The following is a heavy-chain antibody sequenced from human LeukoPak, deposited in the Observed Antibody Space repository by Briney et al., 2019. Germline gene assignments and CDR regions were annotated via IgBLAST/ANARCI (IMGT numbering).Heavy chain of an antibody. CDR1: GFTFSSSS. CDR2: ISSSSNI. CDR3: ARDKGYYGSGSYYQLDY. Sequence: GGSLRLSCAASGFTFSSSSMNWVRQAPGKGLEWVSSISSSSNIYYADSVKGRFTISRDNAKNSLFLQMNSLRAEDTAVYYCARDKGYYGSGSYYQLDYWGQGTLLTVSS. D-gene: IGHD3-10*01. J-gene: IGHJ4*02. V-gene: IGHV3-21*01.